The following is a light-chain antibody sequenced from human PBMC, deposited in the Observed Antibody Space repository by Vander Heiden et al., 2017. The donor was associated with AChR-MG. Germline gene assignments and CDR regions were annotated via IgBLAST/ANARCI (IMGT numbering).Light chain of an antibody. J-gene: IGLJ3*02. CDR2: DVT. CDR3: SSYINRTTV. CDR1: SSDVGGSNY. V-gene: IGLV2-14*01. Sequence: QSALTQPASVSGSPGHSITSRCAGTSSDVGGSNYVSWYQQHPGKAPKLLIYDVTKRPSGFSNRFSGSRSGNTASLSISGLQAEDEADDYCSSYINRTTVFGGGTKVTVL.